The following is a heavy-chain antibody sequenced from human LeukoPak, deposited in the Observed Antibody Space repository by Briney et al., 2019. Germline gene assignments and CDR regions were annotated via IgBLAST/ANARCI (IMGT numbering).Heavy chain of an antibody. CDR1: GFTVSSNY. D-gene: IGHD3-22*01. CDR2: IYSGGST. CDR3: ARAFSYDSSGYYSLYYFDY. Sequence: GGSLRLSCAASGFTVSSNYMSWARQAPGKGLEWVSVIYSGGSTYYADSVKGRFTISRDNSKDTLYLQMNSLRAEDTAVYYCARAFSYDSSGYYSLYYFDYWGQGTLVTVSS. V-gene: IGHV3-66*01. J-gene: IGHJ4*02.